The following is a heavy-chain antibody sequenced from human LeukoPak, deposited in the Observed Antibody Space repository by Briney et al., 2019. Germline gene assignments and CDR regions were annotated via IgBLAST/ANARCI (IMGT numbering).Heavy chain of an antibody. J-gene: IGHJ2*01. CDR2: IYYSGST. Sequence: PSETLSLTCTVSGGSISSYYWSWIRQPPGKGLEWIGYIYYSGSTNYNPSLKSRVTISVDTSKNQFSLKLSSVTAADTAVYYCARASGGFDLWGRGTLVTVSS. CDR3: ARASGGFDL. D-gene: IGHD2-15*01. V-gene: IGHV4-59*01. CDR1: GGSISSYY.